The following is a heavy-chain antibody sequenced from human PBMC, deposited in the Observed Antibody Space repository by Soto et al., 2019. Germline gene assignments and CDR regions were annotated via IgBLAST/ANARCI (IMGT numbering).Heavy chain of an antibody. J-gene: IGHJ5*02. Sequence: SETLSLACTFSGASISCYYWSWIRKSAGKGLEWIGRIYATGTTDYNPSLKSRVMMSVDTSKKQFSLKLRSVTAADTAVYYCVRDGTKTLRDWFDPWGQGISVTVSS. V-gene: IGHV4-4*07. CDR1: GASISCYY. CDR2: IYATGTT. D-gene: IGHD1-1*01. CDR3: VRDGTKTLRDWFDP.